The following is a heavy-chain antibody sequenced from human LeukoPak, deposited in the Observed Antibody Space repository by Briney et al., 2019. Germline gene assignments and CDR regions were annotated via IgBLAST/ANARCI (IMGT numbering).Heavy chain of an antibody. CDR2: IYYSGST. D-gene: IGHD5-12*01. Sequence: SETLSLTCTVSGGSISSYYRSWIRQPPGKGLEWIGYIYYSGSTNYNPSLKSRVTISVDTSKNQFSLKLSSVTAADTAVYYCARVYGSGYDFRGAFDIWGQGTMVTVSS. CDR1: GGSISSYY. CDR3: ARVYGSGYDFRGAFDI. J-gene: IGHJ3*02. V-gene: IGHV4-59*01.